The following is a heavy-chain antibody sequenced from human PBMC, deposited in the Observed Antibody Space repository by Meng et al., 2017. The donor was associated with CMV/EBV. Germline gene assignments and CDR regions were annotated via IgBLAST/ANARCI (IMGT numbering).Heavy chain of an antibody. CDR2: INPNSGGT. J-gene: IGHJ4*02. D-gene: IGHD6-6*01. V-gene: IGHV1-2*02. CDR3: AREPLLSSSDSYYFDY. CDR1: YTVTGYY. Sequence: YTVTGYYIHGVRQAPGQGLEWMGWINPNSGGTNYAQKFQGRVTMTRDTSISTAYMELSRLRSDDTAVYYCAREPLLSSSDSYYFDYWGQGTLVTVSS.